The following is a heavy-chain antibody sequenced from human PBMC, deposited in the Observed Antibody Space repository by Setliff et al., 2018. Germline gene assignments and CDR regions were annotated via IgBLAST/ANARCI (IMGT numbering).Heavy chain of an antibody. CDR2: IYHRGRK. V-gene: IGHV4-38-2*01. J-gene: IGHJ3*02. D-gene: IGHD3-3*01. Sequence: AVSGASINSGHYWGWIRQPPGKGLEWIATIYHRGRKYYNPSLQSRVSVSLDTSKNHFSLRLTSMTAADTAVYYCATPGRDDLDSPFEPFDIWGQGTMVTVS. CDR1: GASINSGHY. CDR3: ATPGRDDLDSPFEPFDI.